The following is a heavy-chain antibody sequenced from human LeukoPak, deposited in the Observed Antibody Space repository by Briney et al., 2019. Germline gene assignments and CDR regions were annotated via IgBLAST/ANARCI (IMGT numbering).Heavy chain of an antibody. D-gene: IGHD3-22*01. CDR1: GFTFSSYG. J-gene: IGHJ1*01. CDR3: AKSYDSSGYPRAEYFRH. CDR2: IRYDGSNE. V-gene: IGHV3-30*02. Sequence: GGSLRLSCAASGFTFSSYGMHWVRQAPGKGLEWVSFIRYDGSNEYYADSVRGRFTISRDNSKNTLYLQMNSLRAEDTAVYYCAKSYDSSGYPRAEYFRHWGQGTLVTVSS.